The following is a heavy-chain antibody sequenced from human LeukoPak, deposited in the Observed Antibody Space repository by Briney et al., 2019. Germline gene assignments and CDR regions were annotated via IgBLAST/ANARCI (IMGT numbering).Heavy chain of an antibody. CDR2: ISGSGGST. CDR3: ARDLELGRYSSGWGLFDY. J-gene: IGHJ4*02. D-gene: IGHD6-19*01. V-gene: IGHV3-23*01. Sequence: PGGSLRLSCAASGFTFSSYAMSWVRQAPGKGLEWVSAISGSGGSTYYADSVKGRFTISRDNAKNSLYLQMNSLRAEDTAVYYCARDLELGRYSSGWGLFDYWGQGTLVTVSS. CDR1: GFTFSSYA.